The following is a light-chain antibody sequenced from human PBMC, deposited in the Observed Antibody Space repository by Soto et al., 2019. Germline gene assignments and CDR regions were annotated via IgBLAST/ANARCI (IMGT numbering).Light chain of an antibody. CDR2: SAS. Sequence: EMVMTHSPATLSVSPGERATLSCRASQSVSNNLAWYQQKPGQAPRLLIYSASTRATAIPARFSGSGSGTEFTLTISSLQSEDFAVYFCQQYDNWPYTFGQGTKLEIQ. CDR1: QSVSNN. CDR3: QQYDNWPYT. V-gene: IGKV3-15*01. J-gene: IGKJ2*01.